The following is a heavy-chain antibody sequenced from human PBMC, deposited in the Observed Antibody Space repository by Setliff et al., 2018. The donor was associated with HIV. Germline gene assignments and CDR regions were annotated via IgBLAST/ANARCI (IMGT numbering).Heavy chain of an antibody. V-gene: IGHV1-2*02. CDR3: VTGEGLRF. Sequence: AASVKVSCKASGYTFAGYYIHWVRQAPGQGLEWMGWINPNSGGTNYVQKFQGRVTMTRDTSISTAYMELSRLTSDDTAVYYCVTGEGLRFWGQGTLVTVLL. CDR1: GYTFAGYY. J-gene: IGHJ4*02. D-gene: IGHD2-15*01. CDR2: INPNSGGT.